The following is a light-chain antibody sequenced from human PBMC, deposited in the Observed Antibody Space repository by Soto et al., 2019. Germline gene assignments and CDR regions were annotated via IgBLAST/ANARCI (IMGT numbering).Light chain of an antibody. CDR1: QTVGTY. V-gene: IGKV3-11*01. CDR2: DAT. CDR3: QQRNNWPRIT. J-gene: IGKJ5*01. Sequence: EIVLTQFPATLSLFPGETATLSCRASQTVGTYLAWYQQKPGQAPRPLISDATNRATGVPTRFSGSGSGTDFTLTISSLEPEDFAVYFCQQRNNWPRITFGQGKRLEIK.